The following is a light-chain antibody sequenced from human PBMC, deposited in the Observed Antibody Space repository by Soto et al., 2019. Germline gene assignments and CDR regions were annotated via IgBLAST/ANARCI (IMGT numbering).Light chain of an antibody. CDR1: SSDVGGYNY. CDR3: SSYTSSSIDVV. Sequence: QSALTQPASVSGSPGQSITISCTGTSSDVGGYNYVSWYQQHPGKAPKLMIYDVNNRPSGVSNRFSGSKSGNTASLTISGLQAEDEADYYCSSYTSSSIDVVLGGGTKLTVL. V-gene: IGLV2-14*01. CDR2: DVN. J-gene: IGLJ2*01.